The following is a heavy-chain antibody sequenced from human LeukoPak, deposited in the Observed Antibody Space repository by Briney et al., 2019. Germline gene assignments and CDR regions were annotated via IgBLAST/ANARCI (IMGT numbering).Heavy chain of an antibody. CDR1: GYTFISYG. CDR3: ARDCIGCHGFDY. D-gene: IGHD2-15*01. Sequence: ASVKVSCKASGYTFISYGISWVRQAPGQGLEWMGWVSAYADDTNYVQKFQGRDTMTTDTSTSTAYMELRSLRFDDTAVYYCARDCIGCHGFDYWGQGTLVTVSS. CDR2: VSAYADDT. V-gene: IGHV1-18*01. J-gene: IGHJ4*02.